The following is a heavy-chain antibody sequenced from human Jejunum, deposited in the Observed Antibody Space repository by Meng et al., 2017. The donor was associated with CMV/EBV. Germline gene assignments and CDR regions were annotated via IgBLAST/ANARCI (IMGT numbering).Heavy chain of an antibody. D-gene: IGHD1-1*01. CDR1: GGSVTSGNYY. Sequence: TVSGGSVTSGNYYWNWIRQPPGEGLEWIGWIYYTGSSSYNPSLKSRATITLDTSKNQFSLKVTSVTAADTAVYYCARSTTGPGDYWGQGTLVTVSS. J-gene: IGHJ4*02. CDR3: ARSTTGPGDY. V-gene: IGHV4-61*01. CDR2: IYYTGSS.